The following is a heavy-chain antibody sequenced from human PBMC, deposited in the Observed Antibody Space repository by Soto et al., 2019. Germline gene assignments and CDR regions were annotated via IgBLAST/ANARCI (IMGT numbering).Heavy chain of an antibody. CDR2: IYYSGST. V-gene: IGHV4-39*01. J-gene: IGHJ4*02. CDR3: AKQPQRGWFGELFSTNTRYYFDY. CDR1: GGSISSSSYY. Sequence: QLQLQESGPGLVKPSETLSLTCTVSGGSISSSSYYWGWIRQPPGKGLEWIGSIYYSGSTYYNPSLKSRVTISVDTSKNQFSLKLSSVTAADTAVYYCAKQPQRGWFGELFSTNTRYYFDYWGQGTLVTVSS. D-gene: IGHD3-10*01.